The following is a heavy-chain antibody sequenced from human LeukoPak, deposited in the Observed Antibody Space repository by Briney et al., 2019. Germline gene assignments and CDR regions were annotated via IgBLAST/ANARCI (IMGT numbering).Heavy chain of an antibody. CDR2: INPNSGGT. Sequence: ASVKVSCTASGYTFTSYGISWVRQAPGQGLEWMGRINPNSGGTNYAQKFQGRVTMTRDTSISTAYMELSRLRSDDTAVYYCAREYDDYGDYFDYWGQGTLVTVSS. CDR3: AREYDDYGDYFDY. CDR1: GYTFTSYG. D-gene: IGHD4-17*01. J-gene: IGHJ4*02. V-gene: IGHV1-2*06.